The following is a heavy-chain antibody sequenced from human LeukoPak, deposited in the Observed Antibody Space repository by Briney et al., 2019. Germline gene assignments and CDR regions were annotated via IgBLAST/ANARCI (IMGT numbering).Heavy chain of an antibody. CDR2: INAGNGNT. CDR3: AGSKSSGWYGDDAFDI. D-gene: IGHD6-19*01. J-gene: IGHJ3*02. CDR1: GYTFTSYA. V-gene: IGHV1-3*01. Sequence: ASVKVYCKASGYTFTSYAMHWVRQAPGQRLEWMGWINAGNGNTKYSQRFQGRVTITRDTSASTAYMELSSLRSEDTAVYYCAGSKSSGWYGDDAFDIWGQGTMVTVSS.